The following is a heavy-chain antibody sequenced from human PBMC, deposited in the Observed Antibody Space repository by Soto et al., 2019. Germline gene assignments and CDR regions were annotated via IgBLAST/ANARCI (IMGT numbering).Heavy chain of an antibody. D-gene: IGHD3-10*01. V-gene: IGHV4-34*01. CDR1: GGSFSGYY. J-gene: IGHJ6*02. CDR2: INHSGST. CDR3: ARAYYYGSGSYRAAYYYYGMDV. Sequence: SETLSLTCAVYGGSFSGYYWSWIRQPPGKGLEWIGEINHSGSTNYNPSLKSRVTISVDTSKNQFSLKLSSVTAADTAVYYCARAYYYGSGSYRAAYYYYGMDVWGQGTTVNVSS.